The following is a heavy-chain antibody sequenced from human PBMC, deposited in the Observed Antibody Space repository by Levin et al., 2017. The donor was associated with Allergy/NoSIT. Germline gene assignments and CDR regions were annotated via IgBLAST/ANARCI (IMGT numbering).Heavy chain of an antibody. V-gene: IGHV4-31*11. J-gene: IGHJ5*02. CDR2: IYHSGRT. CDR1: GAPISSGGYY. D-gene: IGHD2-2*01. Sequence: SCAVSGAPISSGGYYWSWIRQHPGTGLEWIGYIYHSGRTYYNPSLESRVSISVDTSKNEFSLMLSSVTAADTAIYYCARALRVEVVPAPLYWFDPWGPGALVTVSS. CDR3: ARALRVEVVPAPLYWFDP.